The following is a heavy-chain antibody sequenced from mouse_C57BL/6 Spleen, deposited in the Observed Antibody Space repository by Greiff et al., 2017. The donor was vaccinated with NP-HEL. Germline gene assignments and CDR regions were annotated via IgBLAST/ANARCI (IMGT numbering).Heavy chain of an antibody. J-gene: IGHJ2*01. V-gene: IGHV1-19*01. Sequence: VQLQQSGPVLVKPGASVKMSCKASGYTFTDYYMNWVKQSHGKSLEWIGVINPYNGGTSYNQKFKGKATLTVDKSSSTAYMELNSLTSEDSAVYYCARSGPTTVVAPFDYWGQGTTLTVSS. CDR1: GYTFTDYY. D-gene: IGHD1-1*01. CDR2: INPYNGGT. CDR3: ARSGPTTVVAPFDY.